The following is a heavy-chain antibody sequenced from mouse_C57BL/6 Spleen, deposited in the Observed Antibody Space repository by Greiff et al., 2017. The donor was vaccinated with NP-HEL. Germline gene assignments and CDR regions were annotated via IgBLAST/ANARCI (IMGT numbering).Heavy chain of an antibody. D-gene: IGHD1-1*01. Sequence: QVQLKQSGPGLVPPSQSLSITCTVSGFSLTSYGVHWVRQSPGKGLEWLGVIWSGGSTDYHATFISRLIISKDNSQSQVFFKMNSLQADDTAIYYCARNRFSTTRVGYFDVWGTGTTVTVSS. CDR2: IWSGGST. J-gene: IGHJ1*03. CDR1: GFSLTSYG. V-gene: IGHV2-2*01. CDR3: ARNRFSTTRVGYFDV.